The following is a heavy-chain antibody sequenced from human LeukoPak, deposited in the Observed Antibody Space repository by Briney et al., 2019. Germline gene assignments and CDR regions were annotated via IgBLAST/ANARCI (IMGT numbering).Heavy chain of an antibody. Sequence: GGSLRLSCAASGFTFSNYGMHWVRQAPGKGLEWVAVISYHGTNEYYADSVKGRFTISRDNSKNTLYLQMNSLRAEDTAVYYCAKALLYGVLTGLIDYWGRGTLVTVSS. V-gene: IGHV3-30*18. CDR1: GFTFSNYG. CDR2: ISYHGTNE. D-gene: IGHD4/OR15-4a*01. CDR3: AKALLYGVLTGLIDY. J-gene: IGHJ4*02.